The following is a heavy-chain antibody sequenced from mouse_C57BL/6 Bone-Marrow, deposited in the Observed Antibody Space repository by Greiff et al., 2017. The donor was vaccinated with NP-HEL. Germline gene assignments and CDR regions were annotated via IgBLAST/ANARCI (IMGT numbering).Heavy chain of an antibody. CDR1: GYAFSSSW. J-gene: IGHJ1*03. Sequence: QVQLQQSGPELVKPGASVKISCKASGYAFSSSWMNWVKQRPGKGLEWIGRIYPGDGDTNYNGKFKGKATLTADKSSSTAYMQLRRLTDEDSAVYVCARDYYGNYGRYFDVWGTGTTVTVSA. CDR2: IYPGDGDT. CDR3: ARDYYGNYGRYFDV. D-gene: IGHD2-1*01. V-gene: IGHV1-82*01.